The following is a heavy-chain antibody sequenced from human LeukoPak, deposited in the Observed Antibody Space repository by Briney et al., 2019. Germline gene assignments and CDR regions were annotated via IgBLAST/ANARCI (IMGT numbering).Heavy chain of an antibody. D-gene: IGHD5-18*01. CDR2: VHFTGNA. CDR1: HGSITGFY. Sequence: SETLSLTCNVSHGSITGFYWSWIRQPPGKGLEWVGSVHFTGNAHYNPSLKSRITISVVSSRRQFSLRLTSVTAADTAIYYCARQGDTELDVFDSWGQGVLVTVSS. V-gene: IGHV4-59*08. J-gene: IGHJ4*02. CDR3: ARQGDTELDVFDS.